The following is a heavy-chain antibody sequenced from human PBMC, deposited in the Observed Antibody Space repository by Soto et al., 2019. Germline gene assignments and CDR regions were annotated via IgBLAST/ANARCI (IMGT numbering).Heavy chain of an antibody. CDR3: AKAASVGGDYPDY. CDR2: ISGSGGST. D-gene: IGHD4-17*01. CDR1: GFTFSGYA. Sequence: EVQLLESGGGLVHPGGSLRLSCAASGFTFSGYAMSWVRQAPGKGLEWVSAISGSGGSTSYADSVKGRFTISGDNSKNTLDLQMNSLRAEDTAVYYCAKAASVGGDYPDYWGQGTLVTVSS. V-gene: IGHV3-23*01. J-gene: IGHJ4*02.